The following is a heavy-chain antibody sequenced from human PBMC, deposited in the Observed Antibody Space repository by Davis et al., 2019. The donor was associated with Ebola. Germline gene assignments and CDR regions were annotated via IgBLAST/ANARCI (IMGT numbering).Heavy chain of an antibody. CDR1: GFTFSSYW. D-gene: IGHD5-18*01. CDR3: ARGIQLWPKNNWFDP. J-gene: IGHJ5*02. Sequence: GGSLRLSCAASGFTFSSYWMSWVRQAPGKGLEWVANIKQDGNEKYYVDSVKGRFTISRDNAKNSLYLQMNSLRAEDTAVYYCARGIQLWPKNNWFDPWGQGTLVTVSS. CDR2: IKQDGNEK. V-gene: IGHV3-7*03.